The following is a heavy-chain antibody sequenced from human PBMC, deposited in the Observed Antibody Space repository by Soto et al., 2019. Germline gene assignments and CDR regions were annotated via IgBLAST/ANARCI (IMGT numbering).Heavy chain of an antibody. Sequence: SETLSLTCTVSGGSISSSSYYWGWIRQPPGKGLEWIGSIYYSGSTYYNPSLKSRVTISVDTSKNQFSLKLSSVTAADTAVYYCAREILTGYYAFDYWGQGTLVTVSS. CDR2: IYYSGST. V-gene: IGHV4-39*07. D-gene: IGHD3-9*01. J-gene: IGHJ4*02. CDR3: AREILTGYYAFDY. CDR1: GGSISSSSYY.